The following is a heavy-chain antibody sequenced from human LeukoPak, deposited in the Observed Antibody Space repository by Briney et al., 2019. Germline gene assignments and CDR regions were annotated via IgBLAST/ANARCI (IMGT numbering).Heavy chain of an antibody. D-gene: IGHD1-14*01. CDR2: VHPNSGNT. J-gene: IGHJ5*02. V-gene: IGHV1-8*01. CDR3: ARGPRNDP. Sequence: ASVKVSCKTSGYPFTTYEINWVRQAAGQGLEWMGWVHPNSGNTAYAQRFQGRVTMTRDTSISTAYMELSSLTSNCTAVYFCARGPRNDPWGQGTLVTVSS. CDR1: GYPFTTYE.